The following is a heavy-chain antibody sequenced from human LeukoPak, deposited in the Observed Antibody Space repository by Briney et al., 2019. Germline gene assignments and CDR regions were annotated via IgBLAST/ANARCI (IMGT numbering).Heavy chain of an antibody. CDR2: IYSGDST. CDR1: GFTVSGNY. CDR3: ARRRPFCSGSTCYPTYFDF. J-gene: IGHJ4*02. Sequence: TGGSLRLSCAASGFTVSGNYMSWVRQAPGKGLEWVSIIYSGDSTYYADSVKGRFTISRDNSKNTLYLQMNSLRAEDTAVYYCARRRPFCSGSTCYPTYFDFWGQGTQVTVSS. V-gene: IGHV3-66*04. D-gene: IGHD2-15*01.